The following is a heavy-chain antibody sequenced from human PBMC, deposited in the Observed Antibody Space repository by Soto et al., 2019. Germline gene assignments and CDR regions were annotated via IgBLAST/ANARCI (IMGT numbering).Heavy chain of an antibody. V-gene: IGHV1-3*01. CDR3: GRGYCTSTSCQYYLDF. D-gene: IGHD2-2*01. J-gene: IGHJ4*02. CDR2: INGDNGDT. Sequence: ASVKVSCKASGYTFTGYAIHWVRQAPGQRLEWMGWINGDNGDTKYAQKFQGRVTITRDTSAATAYMELTSLGSEDTALYHCGRGYCTSTSCQYYLDFWGQGTPVTVSS. CDR1: GYTFTGYA.